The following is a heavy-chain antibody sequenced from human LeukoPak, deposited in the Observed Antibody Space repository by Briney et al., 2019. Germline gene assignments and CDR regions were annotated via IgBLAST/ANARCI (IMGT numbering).Heavy chain of an antibody. CDR3: ASRTADYGSGSHYGY. V-gene: IGHV1-69*05. CDR1: GGTFNNYA. CDR2: IIPLSGTA. D-gene: IGHD3-10*01. J-gene: IGHJ4*02. Sequence: SVTVSCKASGGTFNNYAISWVRQAPGQGLEWMGGIIPLSGTANYAQKFQGRVTITTDESTSTDYMELSNLRSDDTAVYYCASRTADYGSGSHYGYWGQGTLVTVSS.